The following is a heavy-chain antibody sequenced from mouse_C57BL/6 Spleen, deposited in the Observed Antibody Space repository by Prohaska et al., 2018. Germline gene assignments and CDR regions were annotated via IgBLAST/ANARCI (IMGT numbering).Heavy chain of an antibody. J-gene: IGHJ1*03. D-gene: IGHD1-1*01. Sequence: QVQLQQPGAELVMPGASVKLSCKASGYTFTSYWMHWVKQRPGQGLEWIGEIDPSDSYTNYNQKFKGKATLTVDKSSSTAYMQLSSLTSEDSAVYYCARTGSSYPWYFDVWGTGTTVTVSS. CDR1: GYTFTSYW. V-gene: IGHV1-69*01. CDR2: IDPSDSYT. CDR3: ARTGSSYPWYFDV.